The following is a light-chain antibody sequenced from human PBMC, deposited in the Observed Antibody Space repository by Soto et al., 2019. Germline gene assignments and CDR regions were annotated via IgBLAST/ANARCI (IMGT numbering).Light chain of an antibody. CDR3: QQYNSYSRT. V-gene: IGKV3-20*01. Sequence: EIVLTQSPGTLSLSLGQRATLSCRAGQSVSSDYLAWYHQKPGQTPKVLIYRASSRATGIPDRFSGSGSGTEFTLTISSLQPDDFATYYCQQYNSYSRTFGQGTKVDIK. J-gene: IGKJ1*01. CDR1: QSVSSDY. CDR2: RAS.